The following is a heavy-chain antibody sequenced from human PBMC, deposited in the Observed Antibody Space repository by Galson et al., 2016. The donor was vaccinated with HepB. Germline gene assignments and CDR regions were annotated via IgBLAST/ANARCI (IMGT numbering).Heavy chain of an antibody. J-gene: IGHJ6*02. D-gene: IGHD2-2*01. CDR1: GYTFTSYS. CDR2: ISAYNGNT. V-gene: IGHV1-18*01. Sequence: SVKVSCKASGYTFTSYSINWVRQAPGQGLEWMGWISAYNGNTHYAQKLQGRVTMTTDTSTSTAYMELSSLRSEDTAVYYCASIPPIRDCTGTSCYDYGMDVWGQGTTVTVSS. CDR3: ASIPPIRDCTGTSCYDYGMDV.